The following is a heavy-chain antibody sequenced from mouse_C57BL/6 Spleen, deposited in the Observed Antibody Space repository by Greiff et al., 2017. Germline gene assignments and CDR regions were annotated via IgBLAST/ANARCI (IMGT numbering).Heavy chain of an antibody. CDR1: GYSITSGYY. CDR2: ISYDGSN. Sequence: ESGPGLVKPSQSLSLTCSVTGYSITSGYYWNWIRQFPGNKLEWMGYISYDGSNNYNPSLKNRISITRDTSKNQFFLKLNSVTTEDTATYYCARGGDGYRFAYWGQGTLVTVSA. D-gene: IGHD2-3*01. J-gene: IGHJ3*01. CDR3: ARGGDGYRFAY. V-gene: IGHV3-6*01.